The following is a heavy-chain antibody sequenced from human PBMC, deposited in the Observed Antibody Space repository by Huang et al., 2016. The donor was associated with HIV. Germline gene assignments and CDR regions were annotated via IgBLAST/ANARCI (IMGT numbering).Heavy chain of an antibody. D-gene: IGHD5-12*01. Sequence: QVQLVQSGAEVKKPGSSVKLSCQSSGGGSSSYAISWVRQARGQGLEWMGGIIPIFGTTDYAPRFQGRVTITADESTNTAYIELSSLEYDDTALYYCARSGPPWGLATIWTLVYWGQGTLVTVSS. CDR1: GGGSSSYA. CDR2: IIPIFGTT. J-gene: IGHJ4*02. CDR3: ARSGPPWGLATIWTLVY. V-gene: IGHV1-69*13.